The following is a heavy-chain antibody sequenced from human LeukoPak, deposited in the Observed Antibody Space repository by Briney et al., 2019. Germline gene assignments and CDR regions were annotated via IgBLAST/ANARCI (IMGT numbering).Heavy chain of an antibody. Sequence: SETLSLTCAVYGGSFSGYYWSWIRQPPGKGLEWIGEINHSGSTNYNPSLKSRVTISVDTSKNQFSLKLSSVTAADTAVYYCAKDLSPHSRGYYYYMDVWGKGTTVTISS. D-gene: IGHD6-13*01. CDR3: AKDLSPHSRGYYYYMDV. J-gene: IGHJ6*03. V-gene: IGHV4-34*01. CDR1: GGSFSGYY. CDR2: INHSGST.